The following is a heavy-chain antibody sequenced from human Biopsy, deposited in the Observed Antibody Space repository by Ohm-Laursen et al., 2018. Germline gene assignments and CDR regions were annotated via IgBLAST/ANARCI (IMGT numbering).Heavy chain of an antibody. CDR3: ASDRDSSGSFRWNH. Sequence: SLRLSCSASGLRLRTYGMHWVGQARGKGLEWVAVIWYDGSKKYYADSVKGRFTITRDNSKNTLYLQMNSLRAEDTAVYYCASDRDSSGSFRWNHWGQGTLVTVSS. CDR2: IWYDGSKK. D-gene: IGHD6-19*01. J-gene: IGHJ5*02. CDR1: GLRLRTYG. V-gene: IGHV3-33*01.